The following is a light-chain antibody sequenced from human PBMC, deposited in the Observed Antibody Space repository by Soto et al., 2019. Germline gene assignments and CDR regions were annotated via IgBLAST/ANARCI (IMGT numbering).Light chain of an antibody. CDR2: SNN. J-gene: IGLJ2*01. CDR1: SSNIGSNY. V-gene: IGLV1-44*01. CDR3: STWDASLNALI. Sequence: QSVLTQPPSASGTPGQRVTISCSGSSSNIGSNYVYWYQQLPGTAPKLLIYSNNQRPSGVPDRFSGSKSGTSASLAISGLQSDDEADYYCSTWDASLNALIFGGGTKVTVL.